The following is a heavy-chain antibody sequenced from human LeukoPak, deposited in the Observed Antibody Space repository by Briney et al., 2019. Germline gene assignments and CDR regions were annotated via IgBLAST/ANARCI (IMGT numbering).Heavy chain of an antibody. V-gene: IGHV1-69*01. CDR3: ARIVGIASRGYFDY. Sequence: SVKVSCKASGGTHSRYAISWVRQSPGQGPEWMGGIIPIFGTTNYAQKFQGRVTITADESTSTAYMELSSLRPEDTAVYYCARIVGIASRGYFDYWGQGTLVTVSS. J-gene: IGHJ4*02. CDR2: IIPIFGTT. CDR1: GGTHSRYA. D-gene: IGHD3-10*01.